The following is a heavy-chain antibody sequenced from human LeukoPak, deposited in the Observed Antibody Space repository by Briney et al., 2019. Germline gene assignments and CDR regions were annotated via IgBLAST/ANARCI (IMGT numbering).Heavy chain of an antibody. CDR2: IHHSGST. CDR3: ARGWGYSSGWYFDY. Sequence: SETLSLTCAVYGGSFSGYYWSWIRQPPGKGLEWIGEIHHSGSTNYNPSLKSRVTISVDTSKNQFSLKLSSVTAADTAVYYCARGWGYSSGWYFDYWGQGTLVTVSS. CDR1: GGSFSGYY. J-gene: IGHJ4*02. V-gene: IGHV4-34*01. D-gene: IGHD6-19*01.